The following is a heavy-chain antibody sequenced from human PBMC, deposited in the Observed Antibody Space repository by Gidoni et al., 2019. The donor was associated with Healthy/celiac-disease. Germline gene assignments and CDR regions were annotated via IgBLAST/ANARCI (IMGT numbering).Heavy chain of an antibody. D-gene: IGHD3-22*01. Sequence: EVQLVESGGGLVKPGGSLRLSCAASGFTFSSYSMNWVRQAPGKGLEWVSSISSSSSYIYYADSGKGGFTISRDNAKNSLYLQMNSLRAEDTAVYYCARGASSGYYKNDYWGQGTLVTVSS. V-gene: IGHV3-21*01. CDR1: GFTFSSYS. J-gene: IGHJ4*02. CDR2: ISSSSSYI. CDR3: ARGASSGYYKNDY.